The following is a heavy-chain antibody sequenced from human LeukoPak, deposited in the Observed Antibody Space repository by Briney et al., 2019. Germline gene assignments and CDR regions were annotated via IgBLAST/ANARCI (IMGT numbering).Heavy chain of an antibody. CDR3: AKDRGYGSRSYLVNN. CDR1: GFTFSSYG. J-gene: IGHJ4*02. V-gene: IGHV3-30*18. D-gene: IGHD3-10*01. Sequence: GRSLRLSCAASGFTFSSYGMHWVRQAPGKGLEWVAVISYDGSNKYYADSVKGRFTISRDNSKNTLYLQVNSLRAEDTAVYYCAKDRGYGSRSYLVNNWGQGTLVTVSS. CDR2: ISYDGSNK.